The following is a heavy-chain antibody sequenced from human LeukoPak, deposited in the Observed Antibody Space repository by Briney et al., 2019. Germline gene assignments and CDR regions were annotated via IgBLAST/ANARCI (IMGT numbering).Heavy chain of an antibody. V-gene: IGHV4-61*02. D-gene: IGHD3-9*01. CDR2: IYTSGST. Sequence: PSETLSLTCTVSGGSISSGGYYWSWIRQPAGKALEWIGRIYTSGSTNYNPSLKSRVTISVDTSKNQFSLKLSSVTAADTAVYYCARAISYDILTGYYNDYYYYMDVWGKGTTVTISS. CDR1: GGSISSGGYY. J-gene: IGHJ6*03. CDR3: ARAISYDILTGYYNDYYYYMDV.